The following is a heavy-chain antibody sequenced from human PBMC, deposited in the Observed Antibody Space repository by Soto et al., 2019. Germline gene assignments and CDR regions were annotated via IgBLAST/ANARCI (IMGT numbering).Heavy chain of an antibody. J-gene: IGHJ4*02. CDR2: IGSINSYT. CDR1: GFNFSDYY. Sequence: GSLRLSCAASGFNFSDYYMTWIRQAPGKGLDWVSYIGSINSYTNYADSLKGRFTISRDNAKNSLYLQMNSLRAEDTAVYYCVRWVYFYDGSGYYDYWGQGTLVTVSS. V-gene: IGHV3-11*06. CDR3: VRWVYFYDGSGYYDY. D-gene: IGHD3-22*01.